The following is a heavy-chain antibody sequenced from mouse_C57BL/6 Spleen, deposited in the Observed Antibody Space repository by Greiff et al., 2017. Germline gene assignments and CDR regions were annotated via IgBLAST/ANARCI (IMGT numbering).Heavy chain of an antibody. D-gene: IGHD2-3*01. Sequence: EVMLVESGGGLVQPGGSLKLSCAASGFTFSDYYMYWVRQTPEKRLEWVAYISNGGGSTYYPDTVKGRFTISRDNAKNTLYLQMSRLKSEDTAVYYCARHNGYFYFDYWGQGTTLTVSS. J-gene: IGHJ2*01. V-gene: IGHV5-12*01. CDR2: ISNGGGST. CDR3: ARHNGYFYFDY. CDR1: GFTFSDYY.